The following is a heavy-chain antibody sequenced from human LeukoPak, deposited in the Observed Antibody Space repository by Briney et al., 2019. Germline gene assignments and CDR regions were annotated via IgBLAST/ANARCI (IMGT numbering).Heavy chain of an antibody. CDR2: ISYDGSNK. J-gene: IGHJ4*02. D-gene: IGHD3-22*01. CDR1: GFTFSSYG. V-gene: IGHV3-30*03. CDR3: ASFGPNDYYDSSPPPLDY. Sequence: GSLRLSCAASGFTFSSYGMHWVRQAPGKGLEWVAVISYDGSNKYYADSVKGRFTISRDNSKNTLYLQMNSLRAEDTAVYYCASFGPNDYYDSSPPPLDYWGQGTLVTVSS.